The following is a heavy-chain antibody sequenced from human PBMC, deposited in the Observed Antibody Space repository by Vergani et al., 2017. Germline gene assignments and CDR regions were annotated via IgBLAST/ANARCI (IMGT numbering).Heavy chain of an antibody. CDR2: IYYSGST. CDR3: AREGVGATPHRPIDY. V-gene: IGHV4-31*03. Sequence: QVQLQESGPGLVKPSQTLSLTCTVSGGSISSGGYYWSWIRQHPGKGLEWIGYIYYSGSTYYNPSLKSRVTISVDTSKNQFSLKLSSVTAADTAVYYWAREGVGATPHRPIDYWGQGTLVTVSS. J-gene: IGHJ4*02. CDR1: GGSISSGGYY. D-gene: IGHD1-26*01.